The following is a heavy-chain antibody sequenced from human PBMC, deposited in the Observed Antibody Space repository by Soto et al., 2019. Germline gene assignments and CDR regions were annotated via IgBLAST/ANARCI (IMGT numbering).Heavy chain of an antibody. CDR1: GGTFSSYA. D-gene: IGHD6-13*01. J-gene: IGHJ6*02. V-gene: IGHV1-69*13. CDR2: IIPIFGTA. CDR3: AREENGDSSSWSRSYYYGMDV. Sequence: AASVKVSCKASGGTFSSYAISWVRQAPGQGLEWMGGIIPIFGTANYAQKFQGRVTITADESTSTAYMELSSLRSEDTAVYYCAREENGDSSSWSRSYYYGMDVWGQGTTVTGLL.